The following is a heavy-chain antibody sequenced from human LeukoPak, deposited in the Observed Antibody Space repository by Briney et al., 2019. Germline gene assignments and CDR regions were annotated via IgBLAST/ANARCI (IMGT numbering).Heavy chain of an antibody. CDR2: INPHSGAT. V-gene: IGHV1-2*02. CDR1: GYILSDYY. CDR3: VRDGDGRINFDY. Sequence: ASVKVSCKASGYILSDYYMHWVRQVPGQGLEWMGWINPHSGATNYAQKFQGRVTMTRDTSISTDYMELSRLTSDDTAVYYCVRDGDGRINFDYWGQGTLVTVSS. D-gene: IGHD3-10*01. J-gene: IGHJ4*02.